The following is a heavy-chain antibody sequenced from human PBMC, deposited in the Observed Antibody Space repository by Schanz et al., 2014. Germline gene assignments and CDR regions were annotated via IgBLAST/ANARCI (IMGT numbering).Heavy chain of an antibody. CDR3: AKGRFGELSAFDI. CDR2: VSDDGNKK. CDR1: GFTFSGNA. Sequence: QVHLMESGGGVVQPGRSLRLSCAASGFTFSGNAMHWVRQAPGKGLEWVAVVSDDGNKKYYADSVKGRFTISRDNSKNTLYLQMKSLRAEDTAVYYCAKGRFGELSAFDIWGQGTMVTVSS. J-gene: IGHJ3*02. V-gene: IGHV3-30*18. D-gene: IGHD3-10*01.